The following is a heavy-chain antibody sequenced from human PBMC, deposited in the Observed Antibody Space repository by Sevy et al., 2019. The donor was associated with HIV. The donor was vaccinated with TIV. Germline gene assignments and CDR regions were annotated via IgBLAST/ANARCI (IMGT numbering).Heavy chain of an antibody. CDR1: GDSISSYY. D-gene: IGHD6-19*01. CDR3: ARGLAYYFDY. CDR2: LYYSGIT. V-gene: IGHV4-59*01. J-gene: IGHJ4*02. Sequence: SETLSLTCTVSGDSISSYYWSWIRQPPGKGLEWIGYLYYSGITNYNPSLKSRVTISGDTSKNQFSLKLSSVTAADTVVYYCARGLAYYFDYWGQGTLVTVSS.